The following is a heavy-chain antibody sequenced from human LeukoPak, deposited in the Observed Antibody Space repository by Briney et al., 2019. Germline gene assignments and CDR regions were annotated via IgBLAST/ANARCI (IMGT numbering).Heavy chain of an antibody. CDR3: AGRPGIAVADNWFDP. V-gene: IGHV1-8*01. CDR2: MNPNSGNT. Sequence: ASLKVSCKASGYTFTSYDINWVRQATGQGLEWMGWMNPNSGNTGYAQKFQGRGTMTRNTSISTAYMELSSLRSEDTAVYYCAGRPGIAVADNWFDPWGQGTMVTVSS. CDR1: GYTFTSYD. J-gene: IGHJ5*02. D-gene: IGHD6-19*01.